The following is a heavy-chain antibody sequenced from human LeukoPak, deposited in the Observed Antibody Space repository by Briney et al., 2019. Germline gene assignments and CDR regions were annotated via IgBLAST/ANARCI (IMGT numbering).Heavy chain of an antibody. CDR3: ARADTSDILTGYSDY. D-gene: IGHD3-9*01. CDR1: GFTFNSYS. CDR2: TSSSSSYI. V-gene: IGHV3-21*01. Sequence: GGSLRLSCTASGFTFNSYSMNWVRQAPGKGLEWVSSTSSSSSYIYYADSVKGRFTISKDNAKKSLYLQMNRLGAEDTAVYFCARADTSDILTGYSDYWGQGTLVTVSS. J-gene: IGHJ4*02.